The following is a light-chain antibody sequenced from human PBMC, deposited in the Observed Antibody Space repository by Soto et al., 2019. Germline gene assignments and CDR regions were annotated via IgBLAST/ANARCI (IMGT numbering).Light chain of an antibody. Sequence: EIGFTQSPPTLSLSPGERATLSCRASQSVSSYLAWYQQKPGQAPRLLIYDASNRATGIPARFSGSGSGTDFTLTISXLEPEDFAVYYCQQRSNWWTFGQGTKVDIK. CDR1: QSVSSY. CDR2: DAS. CDR3: QQRSNWWT. J-gene: IGKJ1*01. V-gene: IGKV3-11*01.